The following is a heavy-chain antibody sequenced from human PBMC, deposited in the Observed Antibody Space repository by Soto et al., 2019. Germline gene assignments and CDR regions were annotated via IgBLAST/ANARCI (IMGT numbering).Heavy chain of an antibody. J-gene: IGHJ3*01. V-gene: IGHV4-59*01. Sequence: QVQLQESGPGLVKPSETLSLTCSVSGDSLRTYYWGWVRQPPGKGLEWIGYVYYSGLVNYNPSLESRVTMSRDMSKSQFSLRMTSVTAADSAVYYCVRLGGRLRVGVFDVWGQGSMVTVSS. CDR1: GDSLRTYY. CDR2: VYYSGLV. CDR3: VRLGGRLRVGVFDV. D-gene: IGHD2-8*01.